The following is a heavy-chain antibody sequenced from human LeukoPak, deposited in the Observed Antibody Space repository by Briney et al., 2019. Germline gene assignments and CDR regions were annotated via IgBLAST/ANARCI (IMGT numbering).Heavy chain of an antibody. V-gene: IGHV1-58*02. CDR2: IVVGSGNT. CDR1: GFTFTSSA. CDR3: AAIMVRGEDYFDY. J-gene: IGHJ4*02. Sequence: SVKVSCKASGFTFTSSAMQWVRQARGQRLEWIGWIVVGSGNTNYAQKFQERVTITRDMSTSIAYMELSSLRSEDTAVYYCAAIMVRGEDYFDYWGQGTLVTVSS. D-gene: IGHD3-10*01.